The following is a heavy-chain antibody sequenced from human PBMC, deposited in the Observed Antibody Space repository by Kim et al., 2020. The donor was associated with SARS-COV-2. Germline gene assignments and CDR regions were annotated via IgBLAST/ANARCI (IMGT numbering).Heavy chain of an antibody. CDR2: IYYSGST. CDR1: GGSISSGGYY. V-gene: IGHV4-31*03. J-gene: IGHJ4*02. Sequence: SETLSLTCTVSGGSISSGGYYWSWIRQHPGKGLEWIGYIYYSGSTYYNPSLKSRVTISVDTSKNQFSLKLSSVTAADTALYYCARGNYYDSGGYCHFAYWGQGTLVTVSS. D-gene: IGHD3-22*01. CDR3: ARGNYYDSGGYCHFAY.